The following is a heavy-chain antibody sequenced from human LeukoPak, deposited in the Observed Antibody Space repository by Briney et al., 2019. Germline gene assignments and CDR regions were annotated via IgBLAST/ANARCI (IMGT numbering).Heavy chain of an antibody. V-gene: IGHV3-66*01. J-gene: IGHJ3*02. Sequence: GGSLRLSCVASGFTVSPTSMTWVRQAPGKGLEWVSIIHSDGGAYYAYSVEGRFTISKDNSKNTVYLQMNRVRAEDTAVYYCARVFHVVTRAFDIWGQGTLVTVSS. CDR2: IHSDGGA. D-gene: IGHD4-23*01. CDR3: ARVFHVVTRAFDI. CDR1: GFTVSPTS.